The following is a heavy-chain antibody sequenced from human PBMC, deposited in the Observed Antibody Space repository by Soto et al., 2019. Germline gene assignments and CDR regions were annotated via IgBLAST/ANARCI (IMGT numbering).Heavy chain of an antibody. CDR2: ISFDGTTI. V-gene: IGHV3-30*03. Sequence: QVVLVESGGGVVQPGRALRLSCAASGFDFTNDGMLWVRQAPGKGLEWVALISFDGTTIHYGDSVKGRFTISRDNSKNTLFLQMNSLRPKGTGVYYCATGQGGSPPGGMDVWGQGTTVNVSS. CDR3: ATGQGGSPPGGMDV. D-gene: IGHD3-10*01. J-gene: IGHJ6*02. CDR1: GFDFTNDG.